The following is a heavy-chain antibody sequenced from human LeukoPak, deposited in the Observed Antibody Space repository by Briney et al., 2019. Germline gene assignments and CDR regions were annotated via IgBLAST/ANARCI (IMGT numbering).Heavy chain of an antibody. J-gene: IGHJ3*02. Sequence: GGSLRLSCAASEFTFSTYAMSWVRQAPGNGLEWVSAIGSSDGKTYYADSVKGRFTISRDNSKNTLYLQMNSLRAEDTAVYYCAKDSWRTSDIWGQGTMVTVSS. D-gene: IGHD3-3*01. V-gene: IGHV3-23*01. CDR2: IGSSDGKT. CDR1: EFTFSTYA. CDR3: AKDSWRTSDI.